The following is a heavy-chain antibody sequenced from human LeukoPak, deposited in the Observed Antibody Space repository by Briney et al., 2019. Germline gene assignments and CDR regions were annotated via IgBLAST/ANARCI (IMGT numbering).Heavy chain of an antibody. Sequence: GGSLRLSCAASGFTFSSYSMNWVRQAPGKGLEWVSSISSSSSYIYYADSVKGRFTISRDNAKNSLYLQMNSLRAEDTAVYYCARFYDSSGYYYEPGHYFDYWGQGTLVTVSS. CDR2: ISSSSSYI. D-gene: IGHD3-22*01. CDR1: GFTFSSYS. CDR3: ARFYDSSGYYYEPGHYFDY. V-gene: IGHV3-21*01. J-gene: IGHJ4*02.